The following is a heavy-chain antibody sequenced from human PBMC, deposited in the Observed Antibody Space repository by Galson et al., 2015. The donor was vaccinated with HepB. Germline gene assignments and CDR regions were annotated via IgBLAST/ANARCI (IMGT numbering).Heavy chain of an antibody. V-gene: IGHV3-23*01. CDR2: ISGSGGST. CDR1: GFTFSSYA. J-gene: IGHJ6*02. Sequence: SLRLSCAASGFTFSSYAMSWVRQAPGKGLEWVSAISGSGGSTYYADSVKGRFTISRDNSKNTLYLQMNSLRAEDTAVYYCAGSITIFGVASNRYHYYGMDVWGQGTTVTVSS. D-gene: IGHD3-3*01. CDR3: AGSITIFGVASNRYHYYGMDV.